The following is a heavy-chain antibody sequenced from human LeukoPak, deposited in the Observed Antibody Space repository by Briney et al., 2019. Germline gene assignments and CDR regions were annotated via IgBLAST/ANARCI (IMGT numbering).Heavy chain of an antibody. CDR2: INPSGGST. CDR3: ARGSPPVAGTGGFDY. D-gene: IGHD6-19*01. V-gene: IGHV1-46*01. Sequence: ASVKVSCKASGYTFTSYYMRWVRQAPGQGLEWMGIINPSGGSTSYAQKFQGRVTMTRDTSTSTVYMELSSLRSEDTAVYYCARGSPPVAGTGGFDYWGQGTLVTVSS. CDR1: GYTFTSYY. J-gene: IGHJ4*02.